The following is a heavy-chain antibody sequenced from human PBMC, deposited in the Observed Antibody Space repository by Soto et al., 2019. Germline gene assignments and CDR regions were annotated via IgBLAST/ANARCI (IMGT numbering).Heavy chain of an antibody. CDR3: AREGYCSSSMCYGGYYYMDV. CDR2: SSAYNGHA. J-gene: IGHJ6*03. CDR1: GYTLTNYG. Sequence: QVQLVQSGGEVKNPGASVKVSCKAFGYTLTNYGISWVRQAPGQGPEWLGWSSAYNGHANYAQKFQGRVSLTTDRPTNTAYMELRSLGSDDTAEYYCAREGYCSSSMCYGGYYYMDVWGKGTTVTVS. D-gene: IGHD2-2*01. V-gene: IGHV1-18*01.